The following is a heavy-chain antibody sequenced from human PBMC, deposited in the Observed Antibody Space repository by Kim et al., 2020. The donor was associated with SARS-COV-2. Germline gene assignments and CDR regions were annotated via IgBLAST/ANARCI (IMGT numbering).Heavy chain of an antibody. CDR3: ASGGSSSWYDMNWYFDL. CDR1: GYTFTSYA. CDR2: INAGNGNT. Sequence: ASVKVSCKASGYTFTSYAMHWVRQAPGQRLEWMGWINAGNGNTKYSQKFQGRVTITRDTSASTAYMELSSLRSEDTAVYYCASGGSSSWYDMNWYFDLWGRGTLVTVSS. J-gene: IGHJ2*01. D-gene: IGHD6-13*01. V-gene: IGHV1-3*01.